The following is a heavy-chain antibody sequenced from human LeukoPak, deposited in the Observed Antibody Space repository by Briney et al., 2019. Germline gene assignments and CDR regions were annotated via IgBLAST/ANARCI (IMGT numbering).Heavy chain of an antibody. CDR3: ARDGAITMVRGVTFDY. V-gene: IGHV3-21*01. CDR1: GFTFSSYS. Sequence: AGGSLRLSCAASGFTFSSYSMNWVRQAPGKGLEWVSSISSGSSYIYYADSVKGRFTISRDNAKNSLYLQMNSLRAEDTAVYYCARDGAITMVRGVTFDYWGQGTLVTVSS. J-gene: IGHJ4*02. CDR2: ISSGSSYI. D-gene: IGHD3-10*01.